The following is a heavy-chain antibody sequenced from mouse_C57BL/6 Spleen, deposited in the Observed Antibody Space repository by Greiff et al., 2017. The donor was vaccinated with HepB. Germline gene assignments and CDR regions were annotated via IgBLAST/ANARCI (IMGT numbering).Heavy chain of an antibody. CDR1: GFTFSSYG. V-gene: IGHV5-6*02. CDR2: ISSGGSYT. J-gene: IGHJ3*01. Sequence: EVKLVESGGDLVKPGGSLKLSCAASGFTFSSYGMSWVRQTPDKRLEWVATISSGGSYTYYPDSVKGRFTISRDNAKNTLYLQMSSLKSEDTAMYYCARQDGYYPSWFAYWGQGTLVTVSA. D-gene: IGHD2-3*01. CDR3: ARQDGYYPSWFAY.